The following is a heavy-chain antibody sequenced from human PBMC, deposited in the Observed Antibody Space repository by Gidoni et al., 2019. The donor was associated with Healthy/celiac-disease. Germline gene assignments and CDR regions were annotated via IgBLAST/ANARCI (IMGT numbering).Heavy chain of an antibody. J-gene: IGHJ6*02. D-gene: IGHD3-22*01. CDR3: AKADGARGFGYRVIFSARYYYYGMDV. V-gene: IGHV3-23*01. CDR1: GFPFSSYA. Sequence: EVQLLESGGGLVQPGGSLRLSCAASGFPFSSYALSWVRQAPGKGLEWVSAISGSGGSTYYADSVKGRFTISRDNSKNTLYLQMNSLRAEDTAVYYCAKADGARGFGYRVIFSARYYYYGMDVWGQGTTVTVSS. CDR2: ISGSGGST.